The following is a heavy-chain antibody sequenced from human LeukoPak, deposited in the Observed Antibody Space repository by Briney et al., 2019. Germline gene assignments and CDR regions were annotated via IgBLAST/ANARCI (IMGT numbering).Heavy chain of an antibody. J-gene: IGHJ4*02. CDR3: ARDGNGDYAGDPPEY. Sequence: SVKVSRKASGGTFSSYAISWVRQAPGQGLEWMGGIIPIFGTANYAQKFQGRVTITADESTSTAYMELSSLRSEDTAVYYCARDGNGDYAGDPPEYWGQGTLVTVSS. D-gene: IGHD4-17*01. CDR2: IIPIFGTA. CDR1: GGTFSSYA. V-gene: IGHV1-69*13.